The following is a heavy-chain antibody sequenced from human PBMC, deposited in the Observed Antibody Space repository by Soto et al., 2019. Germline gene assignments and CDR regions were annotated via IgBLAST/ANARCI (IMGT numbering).Heavy chain of an antibody. CDR3: ARAWKSGYSDY. CDR1: GFTVSSNY. CDR2: IYSGGST. J-gene: IGHJ4*02. V-gene: IGHV3-53*01. D-gene: IGHD3-3*01. Sequence: EVQLVESGGGLIQPGGSLRLSCAASGFTVSSNYMSWDRQAPGKGLEWVSGIYSGGSTYYADSVKGRFTIARDNAKNTLYLQMNSLRAEDTAVYYCARAWKSGYSDYWGQGTLVTVSS.